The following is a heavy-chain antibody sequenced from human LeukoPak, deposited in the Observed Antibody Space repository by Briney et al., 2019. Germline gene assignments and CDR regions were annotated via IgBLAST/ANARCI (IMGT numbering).Heavy chain of an antibody. Sequence: GGSLRLSCAASGFTFSSYSMNWVRQAPGKGLEWVSYISSSSSTIYYADSVKGRFTISRDNAKNSLYLQMNSLRAEDTAVSYCARDGGVVVAAGIDYWGQGTLVTVSS. J-gene: IGHJ4*02. D-gene: IGHD2-15*01. CDR3: ARDGGVVVAAGIDY. CDR2: ISSSSSTI. CDR1: GFTFSSYS. V-gene: IGHV3-48*01.